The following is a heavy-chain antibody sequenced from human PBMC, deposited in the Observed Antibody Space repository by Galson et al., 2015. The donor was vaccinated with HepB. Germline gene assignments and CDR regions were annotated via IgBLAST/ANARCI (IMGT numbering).Heavy chain of an antibody. CDR1: GFTFSRYP. CDR2: IYGGGST. Sequence: SLRLSCAASGFTFSRYPMHRVRQAPGMGLEWVSVIYGGGSTDYADSVKGRFTISRDNSKNTLYLQMNSLRAEDTAVYYCATDSSGYGYYYYYMDVWGKGTTVTVSS. J-gene: IGHJ6*03. V-gene: IGHV3-66*01. D-gene: IGHD3-22*01. CDR3: ATDSSGYGYYYYYMDV.